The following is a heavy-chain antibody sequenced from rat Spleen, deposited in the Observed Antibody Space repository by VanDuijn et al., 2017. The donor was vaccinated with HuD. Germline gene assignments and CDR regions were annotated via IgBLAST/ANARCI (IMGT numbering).Heavy chain of an antibody. J-gene: IGHJ2*01. Sequence: QVQLKESGPGLVQPSETLSLTCTVSGFSLTSYNVHWVRQPPGKGLEWMGVMWSGGSTDYNSALKSRLSISRDTSKNQVFLKMNSLQGEVTTTYYCARDQELYFDYWGQGVMVTVSS. CDR2: MWSGGST. CDR3: ARDQELYFDY. CDR1: GFSLTSYN. V-gene: IGHV2-45*01.